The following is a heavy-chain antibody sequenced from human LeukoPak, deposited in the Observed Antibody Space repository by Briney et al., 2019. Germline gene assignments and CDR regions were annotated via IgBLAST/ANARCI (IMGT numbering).Heavy chain of an antibody. J-gene: IGHJ4*02. CDR2: IYYSGST. V-gene: IGHV4-59*01. Sequence: KTSETLSLTCTVSGGSISSYYWSWIRQPPGKGLEWIGYIYYSGSTNYNPSLKSRVTISVDTSKNQFSLKLSSVTAADTAVYYCAREHHFLRWGFDYWGQGTLVTVSS. CDR1: GGSISSYY. D-gene: IGHD4-23*01. CDR3: AREHHFLRWGFDY.